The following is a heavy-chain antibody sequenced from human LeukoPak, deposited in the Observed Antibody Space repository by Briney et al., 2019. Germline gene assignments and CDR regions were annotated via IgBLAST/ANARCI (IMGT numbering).Heavy chain of an antibody. V-gene: IGHV3-21*01. J-gene: IGHJ4*02. CDR1: GFTFSSYS. CDR2: ISSSSSYI. Sequence: GGSPRLSCAASGFTFSSYSMNWGRQAPGKGLEWVSSISSSSSYIYYADSVKGRFTISRDNAKNSLYLQMNSLRAEDTAVYYCARSPPTTGSLDYWGQGTLVTVSS. CDR3: ARSPPTTGSLDY. D-gene: IGHD4-17*01.